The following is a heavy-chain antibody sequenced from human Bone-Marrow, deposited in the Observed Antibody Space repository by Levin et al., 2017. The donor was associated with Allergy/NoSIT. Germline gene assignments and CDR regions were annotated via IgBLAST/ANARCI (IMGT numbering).Heavy chain of an antibody. CDR2: ISSNGNDK. D-gene: IGHD6-19*01. CDR3: ARGGYSTGWPPLDV. CDR1: GFAFSNYG. J-gene: IGHJ6*02. Sequence: TGESLKISCTASGFAFSNYGIHWVRLAPGKGPEWVTLISSNGNDKYYADSVKGRFSVSRVNSKKTLYLQMSDLRVEDTAVYFCARGGYSTGWPPLDVWGQGTMVSVS. V-gene: IGHV3-33*01.